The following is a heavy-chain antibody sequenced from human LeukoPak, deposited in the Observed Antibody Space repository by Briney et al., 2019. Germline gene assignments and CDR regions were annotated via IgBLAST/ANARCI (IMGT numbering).Heavy chain of an antibody. V-gene: IGHV3-23*01. D-gene: IGHD6-13*01. CDR1: GFTFSSYA. Sequence: GGSLSLSCAASGFTFSSYAMSWVRQAPGKGLEWVSTISGSGGSTYFAEGRFTSSRDNSKNTLYLHINSLRAEDTAVYYCVKESSSTAAAGRWEYFDHWGQGTLVTVSS. CDR3: VKESSSTAAAGRWEYFDH. CDR2: ISGSGGST. J-gene: IGHJ4*02.